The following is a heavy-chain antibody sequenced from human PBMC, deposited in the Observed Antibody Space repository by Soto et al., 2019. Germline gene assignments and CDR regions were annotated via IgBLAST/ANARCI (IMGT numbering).Heavy chain of an antibody. D-gene: IGHD2-15*01. Sequence: PGGSLRLSCAASGFTFTNYAMSWVRQAPGKGLEWVSAISAGGGITYYADPVKGRFTISRGNSKNTLYVHMNSLSAEDTAVYNRAKSICNSDTCPNTYWGQGTLVTVSS. V-gene: IGHV3-23*01. J-gene: IGHJ4*02. CDR2: ISAGGGIT. CDR1: GFTFTNYA. CDR3: AKSICNSDTCPNTY.